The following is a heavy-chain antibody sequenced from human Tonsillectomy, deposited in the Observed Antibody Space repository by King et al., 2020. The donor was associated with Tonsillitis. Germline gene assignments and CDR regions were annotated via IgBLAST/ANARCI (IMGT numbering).Heavy chain of an antibody. Sequence: VQLVESGGGLVKPGGSLRLSCAASGFIFSDYYMNWIRQAPGKGLELVSYISSSSSNTNYADSVKGRFTISRDYADNPLYLQMNSLRAEDTAVYYCARAERDTAMVTDYWGQGTLVSVSS. V-gene: IGHV3-11*05. CDR2: ISSSSSNT. CDR1: GFIFSDYY. CDR3: ARAERDTAMVTDY. D-gene: IGHD5-18*01. J-gene: IGHJ4*02.